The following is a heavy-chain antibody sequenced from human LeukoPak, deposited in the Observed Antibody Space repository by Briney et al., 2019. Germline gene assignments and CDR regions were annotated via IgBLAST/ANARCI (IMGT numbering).Heavy chain of an antibody. D-gene: IGHD3-10*01. J-gene: IGHJ4*02. Sequence: GGSLRLSCAASGFTFSSSAMSWVRQAPGKGLEWVSAISGSGGSTYYADSAKGRFTISRDNSKNTLFLQMNSLRAEDTAVYYRAKLSLSGRSQSADYWGQGTLVTVSS. CDR3: AKLSLSGRSQSADY. V-gene: IGHV3-23*01. CDR1: GFTFSSSA. CDR2: ISGSGGST.